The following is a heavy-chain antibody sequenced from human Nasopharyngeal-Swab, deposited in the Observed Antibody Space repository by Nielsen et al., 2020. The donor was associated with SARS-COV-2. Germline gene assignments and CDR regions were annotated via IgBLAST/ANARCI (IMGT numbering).Heavy chain of an antibody. J-gene: IGHJ4*02. CDR1: GFTFSSYA. D-gene: IGHD6-19*01. V-gene: IGHV3-23*01. Sequence: GGSLRLSCAASGFTFSSYAMSWVRQAPGKGLEWVSAISGSGGSTYYADSVKGRFTISSDNSKNTLYLQMNSLRAEDTAVYYCAKDLPFERIAVAGTAFDYWGQGTLVTVSS. CDR2: ISGSGGST. CDR3: AKDLPFERIAVAGTAFDY.